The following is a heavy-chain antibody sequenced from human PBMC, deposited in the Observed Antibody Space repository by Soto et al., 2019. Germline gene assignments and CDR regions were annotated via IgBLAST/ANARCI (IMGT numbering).Heavy chain of an antibody. D-gene: IGHD3-10*01. CDR3: ARGFRLWFDP. CDR1: GYTFTSYA. J-gene: IGHJ5*02. CDR2: INAGNGNT. V-gene: IGHV1-3*05. Sequence: QVQLVQSGAEKKKPGASVKVSCKASGYTFTSYAIDWVRQAPGQRLEWMGWINAGNGNTKYSQKFQGRVTITSDTSASTAFIELSSLRSEDTAVYYCARGFRLWFDPGGMGTLVTVTP.